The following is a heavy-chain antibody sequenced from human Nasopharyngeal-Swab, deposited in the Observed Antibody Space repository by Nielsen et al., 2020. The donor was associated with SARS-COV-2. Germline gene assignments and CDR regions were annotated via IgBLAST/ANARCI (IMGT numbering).Heavy chain of an antibody. V-gene: IGHV3-53*01. CDR2: IYSGGST. CDR3: ARDPPHYDILTGYSPGGMDV. J-gene: IGHJ6*02. D-gene: IGHD3-9*01. Sequence: VRQAPGKGLERVSVIYSGGSTYYADSVKGRFTISRDNSKNTLYLQMNSLRAEDTAVYYCARDPPHYDILTGYSPGGMDVWGQGTTVTVSS.